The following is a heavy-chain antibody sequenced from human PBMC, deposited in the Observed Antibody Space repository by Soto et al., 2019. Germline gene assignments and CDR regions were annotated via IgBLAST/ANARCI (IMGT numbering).Heavy chain of an antibody. D-gene: IGHD3-10*01. V-gene: IGHV1-18*01. J-gene: IGHJ4*02. CDR3: ARPYYYGSGSYYYFDY. CDR2: ISAYNGNT. Sequence: ASVKVSCKASGYTFTSYGISWVRQAPGQGLEWMGWISAYNGNTNYAQKLQGRVTMTTDTSTSTAYIELRSLRSDDTAVYYCARPYYYGSGSYYYFDYWGQGTLVTVSS. CDR1: GYTFTSYG.